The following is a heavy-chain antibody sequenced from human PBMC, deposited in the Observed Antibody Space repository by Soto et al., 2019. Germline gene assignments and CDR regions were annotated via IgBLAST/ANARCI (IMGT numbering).Heavy chain of an antibody. V-gene: IGHV1-58*01. J-gene: IGHJ3*02. D-gene: IGHD3-22*01. CDR3: AAALITMIVAGDPPNAFDI. Sequence: GASVKVSCKASGFTFTSSALQWVRQARGQRLEWIGWIVVGSGNTNYAQKFQERVTITRDMSTSTAYMELSSLRSEDTAVYYCAAALITMIVAGDPPNAFDIWGQGTMVTVSS. CDR2: IVVGSGNT. CDR1: GFTFTSSA.